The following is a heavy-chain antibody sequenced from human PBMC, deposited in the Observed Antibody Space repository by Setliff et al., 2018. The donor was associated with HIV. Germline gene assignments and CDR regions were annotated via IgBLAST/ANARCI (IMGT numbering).Heavy chain of an antibody. CDR3: ARASTGYSSVWYRNGLTYYNYMDV. Sequence: PSETLSLTCTVSGGSISSGSHYWSWIRQSAGKGLEWIGRKNSRGRTNHNPSLKSRVSISIDTSKNQFSLKLSSVTAADTAVYYCARASTGYSSVWYRNGLTYYNYMDVWGRGTKVTVSS. V-gene: IGHV4-61*02. D-gene: IGHD6-25*01. J-gene: IGHJ6*03. CDR2: KNSRGRT. CDR1: GGSISSGSHY.